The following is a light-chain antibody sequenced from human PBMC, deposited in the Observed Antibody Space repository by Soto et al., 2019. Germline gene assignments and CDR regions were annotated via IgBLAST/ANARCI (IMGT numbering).Light chain of an antibody. CDR2: DAS. CDR3: QQYHAFPWT. Sequence: DIQMTQSPSTLASSVGDRVTITFRASQSVSTWLAGYQQKPGKAPKLLIYDASSLEGGVPSRFSASGFGLEFTLNITSMRSDDFATYNCQQYHAFPWTFGQGTNVEIK. V-gene: IGKV1-5*01. J-gene: IGKJ1*01. CDR1: QSVSTW.